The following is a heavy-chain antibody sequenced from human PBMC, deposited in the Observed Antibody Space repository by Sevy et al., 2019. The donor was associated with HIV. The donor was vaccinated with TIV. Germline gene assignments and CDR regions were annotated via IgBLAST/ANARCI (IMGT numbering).Heavy chain of an antibody. Sequence: SEPLSLPSTVLVNPASPIINFGGGFRQPPGKGRGGFGGIILPLGTFSIPSLKIGVIISEDTSKNQFSLRLSSVSAADTAVYYCARTQDGVGSAQGDSTSYPYAGDHYFDRWGRGTLVTVSS. D-gene: IGHD2-8*01. CDR2: IILPLGT. V-gene: IGHV4-39*01. J-gene: IGHJ4*02. CDR3: ARTQDGVGSAQGDSTSYPYAGDHYFDR. CDR1: VNPASPIINF.